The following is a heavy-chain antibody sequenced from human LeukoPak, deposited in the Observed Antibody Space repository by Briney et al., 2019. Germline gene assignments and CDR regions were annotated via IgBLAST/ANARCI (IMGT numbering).Heavy chain of an antibody. D-gene: IGHD6-19*01. V-gene: IGHV3-7*01. CDR3: ARDFFGWSSLGH. Sequence: GGSLRLSCAASGFTFRSNWMNWVRQAPGKGLEWVAHVQPDGSAKIYADSVKGRFTISRDNAKDSVYLQMSSLRVEDTAVYYCARDFFGWSSLGHWGQGTLVTVSS. CDR1: GFTFRSNW. CDR2: VQPDGSAK. J-gene: IGHJ1*01.